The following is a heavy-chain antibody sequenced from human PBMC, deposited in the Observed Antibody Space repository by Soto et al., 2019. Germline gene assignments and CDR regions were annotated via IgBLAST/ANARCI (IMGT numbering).Heavy chain of an antibody. Sequence: LSCAASGFIFSNFGMHWVRQAPDTGLDWVAAVTYDGTNKYYADSVKGRFTISRDNSKNTLYLQMNSLRADDTAVYYCAKNGQPPYYYYGMDVWGQGTTVTVSS. CDR1: GFIFSNFG. D-gene: IGHD2-8*01. V-gene: IGHV3-30*18. J-gene: IGHJ6*02. CDR3: AKNGQPPYYYYGMDV. CDR2: VTYDGTNK.